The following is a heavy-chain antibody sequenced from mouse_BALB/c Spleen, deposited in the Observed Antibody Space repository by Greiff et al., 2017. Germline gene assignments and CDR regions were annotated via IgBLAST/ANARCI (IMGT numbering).Heavy chain of an antibody. J-gene: IGHJ4*01. CDR2: ISSGGSYT. D-gene: IGHD6-1*01. V-gene: IGHV5-9-4*01. Sequence: EVNVVESGGGLVKPGGSLKLSCAASGFTFSSYAMSWVRQSPEKRLEWVAEISSGGSYTYYPDTVTGRFTISRDNAKNTLYLEMSSLRSEDTAMYYCHKSPGPYYYAMDYWGQGTSVTVSS. CDR3: HKSPGPYYYAMDY. CDR1: GFTFSSYA.